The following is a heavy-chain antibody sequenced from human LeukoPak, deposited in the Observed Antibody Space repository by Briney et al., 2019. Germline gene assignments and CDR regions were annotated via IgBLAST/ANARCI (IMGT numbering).Heavy chain of an antibody. V-gene: IGHV3-23*01. D-gene: IGHD6-13*01. CDR1: GFTFSSYA. J-gene: IGHJ4*02. CDR3: AKSDSSSWQFDY. CDR2: ISGSGGRT. Sequence: GGSLRLSCAASGFTFSSYAMSWVRQAPGKGLEWVSGISGSGGRTYYADSVKGRFTISRDNSKNTLYLQMNSLRAEDTAVYYCAKSDSSSWQFDYWGQGTLVTVSS.